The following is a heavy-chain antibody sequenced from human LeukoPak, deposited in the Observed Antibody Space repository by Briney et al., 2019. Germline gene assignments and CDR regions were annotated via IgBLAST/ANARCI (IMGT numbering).Heavy chain of an antibody. CDR1: GDSISSGGYY. Sequence: SQTLSLTCTVSGDSISSGGYYWSWIRQHPGKGLEWIGYIYYSGSTYYNPSLKSRVTISVDTSKNQFSLKLSSVTAADTAVYYCARAECNWFDPWAERPVHTVSS. CDR3: ARAECNWFDP. J-gene: IGHJ5*02. CDR2: IYYSGST. V-gene: IGHV4-31*03.